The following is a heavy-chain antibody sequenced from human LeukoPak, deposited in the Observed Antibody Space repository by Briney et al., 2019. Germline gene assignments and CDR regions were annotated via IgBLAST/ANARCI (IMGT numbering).Heavy chain of an antibody. CDR2: IYYSGST. Sequence: SETLSLTCTVSGGSISSYYWSWIRQPPGKGLEWIGYIYYSGSTNYNPSLKSRVTISVDTSKNQFSLKLSSVTAADTAVYYCARGSVADDDAFDIWGQGIMVTVSS. J-gene: IGHJ3*02. CDR1: GGSISSYY. CDR3: ARGSVADDDAFDI. V-gene: IGHV4-59*01. D-gene: IGHD6-19*01.